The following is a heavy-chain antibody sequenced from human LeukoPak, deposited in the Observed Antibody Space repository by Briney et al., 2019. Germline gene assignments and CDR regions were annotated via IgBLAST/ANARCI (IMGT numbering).Heavy chain of an antibody. CDR1: GGSISSSSYY. J-gene: IGHJ6*03. V-gene: IGHV4-39*01. Sequence: SETLSLTCTVSGGSISSSSYYWGWLRQPPGKGREWIGNIYYSGSTYHNPSLKSRVTISVDTYKNQFPLKLSSVTAADTAVYYCARTNWNDVTSSPNSYMDVWGKGTTVTVSS. D-gene: IGHD1-1*01. CDR3: ARTNWNDVTSSPNSYMDV. CDR2: IYYSGST.